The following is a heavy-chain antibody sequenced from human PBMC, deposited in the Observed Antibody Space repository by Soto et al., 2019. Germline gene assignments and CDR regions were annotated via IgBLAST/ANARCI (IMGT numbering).Heavy chain of an antibody. CDR3: ARDLYCSGGSCYRSYYYYGMDV. CDR1: GFTFSSYD. D-gene: IGHD2-15*01. V-gene: IGHV3-13*01. J-gene: IGHJ6*02. Sequence: PGGSLRLSCAASGFTFSSYDMHWVRQATGKGLEWVSAIGTAGDTYYPGSVKGRFTISRENAKNSLYLQMNSLRAEDTAVYYCARDLYCSGGSCYRSYYYYGMDVWGQGTTVTVSS. CDR2: IGTAGDT.